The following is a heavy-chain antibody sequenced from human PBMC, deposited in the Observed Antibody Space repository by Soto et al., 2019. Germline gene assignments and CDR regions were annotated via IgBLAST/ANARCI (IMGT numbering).Heavy chain of an antibody. Sequence: PGGSLRLSCTVSGITFGVYTVSWFRQARGKGLEWVGFVRTKPYGGTAEYAASVKGRFTISRDDSKSIAYLQMNSLKTEDTAFYYCTRVHTTGPVIPDYWGQGTPVTVSS. CDR2: VRTKPYGGTA. J-gene: IGHJ4*02. D-gene: IGHD3-9*01. CDR1: GITFGVYT. CDR3: TRVHTTGPVIPDY. V-gene: IGHV3-49*03.